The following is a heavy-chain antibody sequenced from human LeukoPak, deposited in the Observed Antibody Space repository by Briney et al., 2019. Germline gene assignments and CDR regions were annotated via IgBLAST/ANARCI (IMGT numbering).Heavy chain of an antibody. CDR1: GITLSNYG. D-gene: IGHD3-10*01. CDR3: AKRGVVVRVILVGFHKEAYYFDS. J-gene: IGHJ4*02. Sequence: GGSLRLSCAVSGITLSNYGMTWVRQAPGKGLEWVAGISDSGGRTNYADSVKGRFTISRDNPKNTLYLQMNSLRAEDTAVYFCAKRGVVVRVILVGFHKEAYYFDSWGQGALVTVSS. CDR2: ISDSGGRT. V-gene: IGHV3-23*01.